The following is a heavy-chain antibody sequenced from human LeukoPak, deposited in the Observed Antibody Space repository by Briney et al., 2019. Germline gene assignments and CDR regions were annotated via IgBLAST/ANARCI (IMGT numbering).Heavy chain of an antibody. CDR2: IKQDGSEK. D-gene: IGHD1-26*01. CDR3: ARDGTSIVGSLDY. CDR1: GFTFRDYR. Sequence: PGGSLRLSCAASGFTFRDYRMNWVRQAPGKGLEWVASIKQDGSEKYYVDSVKGRFTISRDNAKNSLYLQMNSLRAEDTAVYYCARDGTSIVGSLDYAGQGTLVTVSS. J-gene: IGHJ4*02. V-gene: IGHV3-7*05.